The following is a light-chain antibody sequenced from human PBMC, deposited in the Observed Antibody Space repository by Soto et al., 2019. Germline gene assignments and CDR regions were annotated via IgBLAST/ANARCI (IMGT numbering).Light chain of an antibody. J-gene: IGLJ3*02. CDR2: EVS. CDR3: LSYTSANTRV. Sequence: QSALTQPASVSGSPGQSITISCTGTSSDVGGYNYVSWYQQHPGKAPKLMIYEVSNRPSGVSNRFSGSKSGYTASLTISGLQAEDEADYYCLSYTSANTRVFGGGTKLTVL. CDR1: SSDVGGYNY. V-gene: IGLV2-14*01.